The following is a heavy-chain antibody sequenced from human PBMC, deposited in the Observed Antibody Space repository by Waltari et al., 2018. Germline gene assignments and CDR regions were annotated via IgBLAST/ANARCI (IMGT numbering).Heavy chain of an antibody. Sequence: DVQLVESGGGLVQPGGSLSLSCVFSGFYFSNFCMIWARQAPGKGLEWVANIKKDGSEIHYVDSVKGRFTISRDNAKKSVYLQMNSLRVEETAVYFCVRVGEENSNSQYRWFDAWGQGSLVTVSS. D-gene: IGHD3-16*02. CDR3: VRVGEENSNSQYRWFDA. V-gene: IGHV3-7*01. CDR1: GFYFSNFC. CDR2: IKKDGSEI. J-gene: IGHJ5*02.